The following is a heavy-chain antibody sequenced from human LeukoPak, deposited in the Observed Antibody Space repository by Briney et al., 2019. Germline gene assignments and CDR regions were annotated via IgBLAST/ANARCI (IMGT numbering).Heavy chain of an antibody. D-gene: IGHD2-2*01. CDR1: GASISSYY. CDR2: IYTSGST. Sequence: SETLSLTCTVSGASISSYYWTWIRQPAGKGLEWIGRIYTSGSTNYNPSLKSRVAMSVDTSKNQFSLKLSSVTAADTAVYYCARLSADSSSSRGFDYWGQGTLVTVSS. J-gene: IGHJ4*02. V-gene: IGHV4-4*07. CDR3: ARLSADSSSSRGFDY.